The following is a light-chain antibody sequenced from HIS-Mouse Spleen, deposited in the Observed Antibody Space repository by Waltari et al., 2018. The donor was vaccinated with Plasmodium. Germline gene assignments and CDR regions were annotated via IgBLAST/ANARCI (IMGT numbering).Light chain of an antibody. V-gene: IGLV3-10*01. Sequence: SYELTQPPSVSVSPGQTARIPCPGDALPKKYAYWYQQKSGQAPVRVIYEDSKRPSGIPERFSGSSSGTIATVTISGAQVDDEAYYYCYSTDSSGNHRVFGGGTKLTVL. CDR3: YSTDSSGNHRV. CDR2: EDS. CDR1: ALPKKY. J-gene: IGLJ3*02.